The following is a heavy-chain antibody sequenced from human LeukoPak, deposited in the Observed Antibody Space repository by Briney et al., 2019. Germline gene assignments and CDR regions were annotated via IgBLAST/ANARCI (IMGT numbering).Heavy chain of an antibody. CDR1: GYTFTTYG. Sequence: GASVKVSCKASGYTFTTYGFSWVRQAPGQGLEWMGWISAYNGDTNYAQKLQGRVTMTTDTSTSTAYMELRSLRSDDTAVYYCTRYPRDYYYFGMDVWGQGTTVTVSS. J-gene: IGHJ6*02. V-gene: IGHV1-18*01. D-gene: IGHD1-26*01. CDR2: ISAYNGDT. CDR3: TRYPRDYYYFGMDV.